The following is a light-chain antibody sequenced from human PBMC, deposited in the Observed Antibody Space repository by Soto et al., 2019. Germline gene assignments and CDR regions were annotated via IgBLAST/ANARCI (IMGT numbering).Light chain of an antibody. CDR1: QSVTNSY. CDR3: QQYGDSLLT. CDR2: GAS. V-gene: IGKV3-20*01. Sequence: EIVLTQSPGTLSLSPGERATLSCRASQSVTNSYLAWYQRKPGQAPRLLIYGASSRATGIPGRFSGSGSGTDFRLAISTLEPEDFAVSYCQQYGDSLLTFGGGSRVEMK. J-gene: IGKJ4*01.